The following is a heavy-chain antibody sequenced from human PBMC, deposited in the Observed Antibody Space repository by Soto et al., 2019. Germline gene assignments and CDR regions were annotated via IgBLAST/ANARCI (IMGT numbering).Heavy chain of an antibody. J-gene: IGHJ6*02. CDR2: INPTDSDT. Sequence: GESLKIPCKGSGYSFTSYWIAWVRQMPGKGLEWVGIINPTDSDTKYSPSFQGQVTISADQSISTAYLQWSSLKASDTAMYYCARHEQYYFHSYGMDVWGQGTTVTVSS. CDR3: ARHEQYYFHSYGMDV. V-gene: IGHV5-51*01. CDR1: GYSFTSYW.